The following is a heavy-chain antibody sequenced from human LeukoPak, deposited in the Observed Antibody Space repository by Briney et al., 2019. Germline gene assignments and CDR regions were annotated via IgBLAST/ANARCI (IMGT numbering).Heavy chain of an antibody. D-gene: IGHD6-13*01. CDR1: GYSISSGYY. CDR3: ASQGVHSSSRGFDP. Sequence: SETLSLTCAVSGYSISSGYYWGWIRQPPGEGLEWIGSIYHSGSTYHNPSLKSRVTISVDTSKNQFSLKLSSVTAADTAVYYCASQGVHSSSRGFDPWGQGTLVTVSS. V-gene: IGHV4-38-2*01. CDR2: IYHSGST. J-gene: IGHJ5*02.